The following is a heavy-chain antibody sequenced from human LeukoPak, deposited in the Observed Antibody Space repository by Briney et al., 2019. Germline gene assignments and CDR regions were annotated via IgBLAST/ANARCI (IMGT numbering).Heavy chain of an antibody. J-gene: IGHJ4*02. CDR3: TTAWGAYDSGLGYFDY. V-gene: IGHV3-15*01. CDR1: GFIFSNAW. CDR2: IKSKTNGRTT. Sequence: GGSLRLSCAASGFIFSNAWMSWVRQAPGKGLEWVGRIKSKTNGRTTDYAAPVNGRFTISRDDSKNTLYLQMNSLKTEDTAVYHCTTAWGAYDSGLGYFDYWGQGTLVTVSS. D-gene: IGHD5-12*01.